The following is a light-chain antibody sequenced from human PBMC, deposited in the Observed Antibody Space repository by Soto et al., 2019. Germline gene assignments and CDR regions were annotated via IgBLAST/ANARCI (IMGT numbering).Light chain of an antibody. CDR1: QSVGGD. J-gene: IGKJ2*01. Sequence: VMTQSPATLSLSPGEGATLSCRASQSVGGDVAWYQQKPGQAPRLLIFGASTRATGISARFSASGSATEFTFTISRLEPEDFAVYYCQQYGKSAMFTFGQGTKLEIK. CDR3: QQYGKSAMFT. CDR2: GAS. V-gene: IGKV3-15*01.